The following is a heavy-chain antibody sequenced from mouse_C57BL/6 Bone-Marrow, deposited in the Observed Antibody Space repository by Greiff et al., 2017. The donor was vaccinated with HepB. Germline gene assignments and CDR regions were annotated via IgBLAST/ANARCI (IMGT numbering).Heavy chain of an antibody. D-gene: IGHD3-2*02. V-gene: IGHV5-6*01. Sequence: EVKLVESGGDLVKPGGSLKLSCAASGFTFSSYGMSWVRQTPDKRLEWVATISSGGSYTYYPDSVKGRFTISRDNAKNTLYLQMSSLKSEDTAMYYCARPIDSSGPGFAYWGQGTLVTVSA. CDR2: ISSGGSYT. CDR1: GFTFSSYG. J-gene: IGHJ3*01. CDR3: ARPIDSSGPGFAY.